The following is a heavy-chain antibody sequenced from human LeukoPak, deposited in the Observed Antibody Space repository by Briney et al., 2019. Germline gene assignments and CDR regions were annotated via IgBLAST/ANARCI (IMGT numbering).Heavy chain of an antibody. Sequence: SETLSLTCAVYGGSFSGYYWSWIRQPPGKGLEWIGYIYYSGSTNYNPSLKSRVTISVDTSKNQFSLKLSSVTAADTAVYYCARGLLLGWFDPWGQGTLVTVSS. CDR2: IYYSGST. CDR1: GGSFSGYY. D-gene: IGHD2-15*01. V-gene: IGHV4-59*01. CDR3: ARGLLLGWFDP. J-gene: IGHJ5*02.